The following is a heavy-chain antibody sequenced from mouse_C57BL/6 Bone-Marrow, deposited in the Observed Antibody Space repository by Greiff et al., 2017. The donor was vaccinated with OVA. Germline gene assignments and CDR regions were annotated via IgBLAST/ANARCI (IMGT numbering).Heavy chain of an antibody. CDR1: GYTFTSYG. CDR3: ARRLYYGVSDY. CDR2: IYPRSGNT. D-gene: IGHD2-1*01. Sequence: VQLVESGAELARPGASVKLSCKASGYTFTSYGISWVKQSTGQGLEWIGEIYPRSGNTYYHEKFKGKATLTADKASSTAYMELRSLTSEDSTVYIGARRLYYGVSDYWGQGTTLTVSA. V-gene: IGHV1-81*01. J-gene: IGHJ2*01.